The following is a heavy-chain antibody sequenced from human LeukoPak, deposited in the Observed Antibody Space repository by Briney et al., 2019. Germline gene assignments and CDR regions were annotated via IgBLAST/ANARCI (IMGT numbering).Heavy chain of an antibody. CDR3: ARDRVYCSGGSCYPTPDYYYYYGMDV. Sequence: ASVKVSCKASGYTFTGYYMHWVRQAPGQGLEWMGWINPNSGGTNYAQKFQGRVTMTRDKSISTAYMELSRLRSDDTAVYYCARDRVYCSGGSCYPTPDYYYYYGMDVWGQGTTVTVSS. V-gene: IGHV1-2*02. J-gene: IGHJ6*02. D-gene: IGHD2-15*01. CDR1: GYTFTGYY. CDR2: INPNSGGT.